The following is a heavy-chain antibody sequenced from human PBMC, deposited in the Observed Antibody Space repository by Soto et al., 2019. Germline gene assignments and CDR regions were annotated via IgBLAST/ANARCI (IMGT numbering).Heavy chain of an antibody. CDR2: IFPDDSET. D-gene: IGHD3-9*01. CDR3: ARHPKFYTGYRHFDS. V-gene: IGHV5-51*01. Sequence: EVQLVQSGAEVRKPGESLKISCKTSGYIFTTYWIGWVRQMPGEGLEWMGFIFPDDSETRYSPSFQGQVTISADKSTTTAYLQWSSLKASDTAMYYCARHPKFYTGYRHFDSWGQGTRVTVSS. CDR1: GYIFTTYW. J-gene: IGHJ5*01.